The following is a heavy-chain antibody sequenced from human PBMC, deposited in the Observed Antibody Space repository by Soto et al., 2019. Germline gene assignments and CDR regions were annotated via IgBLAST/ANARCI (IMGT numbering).Heavy chain of an antibody. D-gene: IGHD3-10*01. Sequence: QVRLQESGPGLVKPSETLSLTCVVSGGSISGHYWSWIRQPTGKGLEWIGYVYYSGSTNYNPSLKNRVTMSVDTPKNQFSLKVSSVTAADTAVYYCARTGVDFYFDFWGQGTLVTVSS. CDR1: GGSISGHY. CDR3: ARTGVDFYFDF. J-gene: IGHJ4*02. V-gene: IGHV4-59*11. CDR2: VYYSGST.